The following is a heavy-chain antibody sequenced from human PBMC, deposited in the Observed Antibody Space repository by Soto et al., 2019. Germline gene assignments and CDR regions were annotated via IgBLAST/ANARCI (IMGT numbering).Heavy chain of an antibody. D-gene: IGHD6-6*01. Sequence: HPGGSLRLSCAASGFTFSSYGMHWVRQAPGKGLEWVAVISYDGSNKYYADSVKGRFTISRDNSKNTLYLQMNSLRAEDTAVYYCAKDLGDRYSSSSTPIDYWGQGTLVTVSS. J-gene: IGHJ4*02. CDR2: ISYDGSNK. CDR1: GFTFSSYG. V-gene: IGHV3-30*18. CDR3: AKDLGDRYSSSSTPIDY.